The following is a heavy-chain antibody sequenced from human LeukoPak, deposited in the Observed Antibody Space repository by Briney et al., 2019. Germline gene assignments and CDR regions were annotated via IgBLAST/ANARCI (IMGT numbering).Heavy chain of an antibody. J-gene: IGHJ4*02. CDR1: GFTFNIYA. D-gene: IGHD3-22*01. Sequence: PGRSLRLSYAATGFTFNIYAMSWVRQTPGKGLEWVSSITSRDGTTYYTDSVKGRFTISRDNCENTLYLQMNSLRAEDTAIYYCVRDRPNYYDSSGHYYRRDGDYWGQGTLVTVSS. V-gene: IGHV3-23*01. CDR2: ITSRDGTT. CDR3: VRDRPNYYDSSGHYYRRDGDY.